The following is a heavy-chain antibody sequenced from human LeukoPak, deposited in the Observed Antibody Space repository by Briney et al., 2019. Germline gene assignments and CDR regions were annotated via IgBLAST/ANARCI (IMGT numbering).Heavy chain of an antibody. D-gene: IGHD3-9*01. CDR1: GFTFSRYW. J-gene: IGHJ4*02. Sequence: PGGSLRLSCAASGFTFSRYWMHWVRQAPGRGLVWVSRINTDGSRTDYADSVKGRFTISRDSAKNTLYLQMNSLGAEDTAVYYCASDFTGYDDYWGQGTLVSVSS. CDR3: ASDFTGYDDY. V-gene: IGHV3-74*01. CDR2: INTDGSRT.